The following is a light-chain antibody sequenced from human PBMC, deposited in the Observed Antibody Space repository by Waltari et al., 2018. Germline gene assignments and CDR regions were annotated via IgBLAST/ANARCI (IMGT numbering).Light chain of an antibody. CDR3: QHNSNGPL. CDR2: DAS. J-gene: IGKJ4*01. CDR1: QSLSTY. V-gene: IGKV3-11*01. Sequence: VLTQSPATLSLSPGESATLSCRASQSLSTYFAWYQQKPGQAPRPLIYDASKRATGVPARFSGTRSATDFTLTISSLEPDDFGLYYCQHNSNGPLFGGGTTVEIK.